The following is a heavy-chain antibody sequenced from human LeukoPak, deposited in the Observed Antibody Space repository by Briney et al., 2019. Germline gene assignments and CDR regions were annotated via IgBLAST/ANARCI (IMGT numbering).Heavy chain of an antibody. CDR3: ARDRGSYGNDAFDI. V-gene: IGHV3-33*08. J-gene: IGHJ3*02. CDR2: IWYDGSNK. D-gene: IGHD1-26*01. Sequence: GGSLRLSCAASGFTFDDYAMHWVRQAPGKGLEWVAVIWYDGSNKYYADSVKGRFTISRDNSKNTLYLQMNSLRAEDTAVYYCARDRGSYGNDAFDIWGQGTMVTVSS. CDR1: GFTFDDYA.